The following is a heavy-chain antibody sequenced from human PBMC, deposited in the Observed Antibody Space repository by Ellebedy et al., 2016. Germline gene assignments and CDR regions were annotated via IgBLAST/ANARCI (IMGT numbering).Heavy chain of an antibody. V-gene: IGHV3-21*01. Sequence: GESLKISXAASGFTFSIAGMTWVRQAPGKGLEWVATIDFSGTGTYYADSVKGRFTISRDNGKNSVYLQMNSLRDDDTAVYYCTRGGLHNSFDVWGQGTVVTVSS. J-gene: IGHJ3*01. D-gene: IGHD4-11*01. CDR2: IDFSGTGT. CDR3: TRGGLHNSFDV. CDR1: GFTFSIAG.